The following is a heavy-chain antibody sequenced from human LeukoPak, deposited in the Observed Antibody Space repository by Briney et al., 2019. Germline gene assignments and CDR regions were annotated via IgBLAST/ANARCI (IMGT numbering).Heavy chain of an antibody. D-gene: IGHD3-3*01. V-gene: IGHV4-59*01. CDR3: ARALSDFWSGSYYYYYMDV. CDR2: IYYSGST. J-gene: IGHJ6*03. CDR1: GGSISSYY. Sequence: PSETLSLTCTVSGGSISSYYWSWIRQPPGKALEWIGYIYYSGSTNYNPSLKSRVTISLDTSKNQFSLKLSSVTAADTAVYYCARALSDFWSGSYYYYYMDVWGKGTTVTVSS.